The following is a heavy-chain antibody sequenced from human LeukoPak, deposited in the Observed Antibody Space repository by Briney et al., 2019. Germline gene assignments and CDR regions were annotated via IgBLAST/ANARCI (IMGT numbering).Heavy chain of an antibody. V-gene: IGHV3-30-3*01. D-gene: IGHD1-14*01. CDR3: ATISVEPSNPIPTDY. J-gene: IGHJ4*02. CDR2: ISYDGSNK. CDR1: GFTFSSYA. Sequence: GRSLTLSCAASGFTFSSYAMHWVRQAPGKGLEWVAVISYDGSNKYYADSVKGRFTISRDNSKNTLYLQMNSLRAEDTAVYYCATISVEPSNPIPTDYWGQGTLVTVSS.